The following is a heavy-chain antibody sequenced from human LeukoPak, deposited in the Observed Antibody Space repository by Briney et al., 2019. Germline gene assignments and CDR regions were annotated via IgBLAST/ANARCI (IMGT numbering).Heavy chain of an antibody. CDR3: STGSGHAFDI. V-gene: IGHV3-74*01. D-gene: IGHD3-10*01. CDR2: INSDGSST. Sequence: PGGSLRLSCAASVFTFSSYWMHWVRQVPGKGLVWVSRINSDGSSTSYADSVKGRFTISRDKAKNPLYVQMISLRAEDTAVYYCSTGSGHAFDIWGRGTMVTVSS. J-gene: IGHJ3*02. CDR1: VFTFSSYW.